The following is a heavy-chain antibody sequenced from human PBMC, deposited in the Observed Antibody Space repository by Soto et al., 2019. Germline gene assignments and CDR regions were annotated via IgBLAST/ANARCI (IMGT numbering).Heavy chain of an antibody. V-gene: IGHV4-4*02. Sequence: QVQLQESGPGLVEPSGTLSLTCAVSGASISTTAWWSWVRQPPGKGLEWIGEIYHSGTTNCDPSLKSRVTISPDKSKSQFSLTLTSVAAADTAVDYCAVRGAGDFYYWGRGTLVTVSS. CDR3: AVRGAGDFYY. CDR2: IYHSGTT. J-gene: IGHJ4*02. CDR1: GASISTTAW. D-gene: IGHD3-10*01.